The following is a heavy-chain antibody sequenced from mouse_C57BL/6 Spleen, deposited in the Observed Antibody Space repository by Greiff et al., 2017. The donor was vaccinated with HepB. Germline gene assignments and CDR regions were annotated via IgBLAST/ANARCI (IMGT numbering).Heavy chain of an antibody. Sequence: VQLQESGPELVKPGASVKISCKASGYAFSSSWMNWVKQRPGKGLEWIGRIYPGDGDTNYNGKFKGKATLTADKSSSTAYMQLSSLTSEDSAVYFCARDYSYGFAYWGQGTLVTVSA. CDR3: ARDYSYGFAY. J-gene: IGHJ3*01. CDR1: GYAFSSSW. D-gene: IGHD2-12*01. CDR2: IYPGDGDT. V-gene: IGHV1-82*01.